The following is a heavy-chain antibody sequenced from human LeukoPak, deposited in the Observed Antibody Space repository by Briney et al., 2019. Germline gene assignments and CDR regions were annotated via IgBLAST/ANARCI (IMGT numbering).Heavy chain of an antibody. CDR1: GFTFSSYG. CDR3: ARVGCSSTSCYEAYWYFDL. D-gene: IGHD2-2*01. J-gene: IGHJ2*01. V-gene: IGHV3-33*01. Sequence: GGPLRLSCAASGFTFSSYGMHWVRQAPGKGLEWVAVIWYDGSNKYYADSVKGRFTISRDNSKNTLYLQMNSLRAEDTAVYYCARVGCSSTSCYEAYWYFDLWGRGTLVTVSS. CDR2: IWYDGSNK.